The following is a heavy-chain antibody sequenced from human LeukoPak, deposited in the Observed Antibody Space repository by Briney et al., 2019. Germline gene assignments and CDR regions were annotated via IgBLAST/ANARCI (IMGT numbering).Heavy chain of an antibody. V-gene: IGHV4-59*12. CDR2: IYYSGST. D-gene: IGHD5-18*01. J-gene: IGHJ4*02. CDR1: GGSISSYY. CDR3: ARQRRGYSYPRGFDY. Sequence: SETLSLTCTVSGGSISSYYWSWIRQPPGKGLEWIGYIYYSGSTNYNPSLKSRVTISVDTSKNQFSLNLSSVTAADKAVYYCARQRRGYSYPRGFDYWGQGTLVTVSS.